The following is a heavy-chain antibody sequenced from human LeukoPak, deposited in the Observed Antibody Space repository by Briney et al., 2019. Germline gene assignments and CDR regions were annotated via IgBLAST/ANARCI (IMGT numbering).Heavy chain of an antibody. Sequence: GGSLRLSCAASGFTFSSFTMNWVRQAPGKGLEWVSTISYDRSDKHYAGSVKGRFTISRDNSQNKVYLPMDNLRAEDTALYYCTTRLRNRFDYWGRGTQVTVSS. CDR2: ISYDRSDK. CDR3: TTRLRNRFDY. J-gene: IGHJ4*02. V-gene: IGHV3-23*01. D-gene: IGHD1-14*01. CDR1: GFTFSSFT.